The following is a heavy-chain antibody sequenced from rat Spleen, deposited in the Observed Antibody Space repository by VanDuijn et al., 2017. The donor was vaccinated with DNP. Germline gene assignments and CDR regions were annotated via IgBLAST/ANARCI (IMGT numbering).Heavy chain of an antibody. CDR2: IKAKSNNYAT. CDR1: GFTFSNAW. CDR3: TFNYGSFDY. V-gene: IGHV6-8*01. D-gene: IGHD1-3*01. Sequence: EVQLVKTGGSLVQPGKSLKLTCATSGFTFSNAWMHWVRQSPEKQLEWVAQIKAKSNNYATYYAESVKGRFTISRDDSKSSVYLQMNSLKEEDTAIYYCTFNYGSFDYWGQGVMVTVSS. J-gene: IGHJ2*01.